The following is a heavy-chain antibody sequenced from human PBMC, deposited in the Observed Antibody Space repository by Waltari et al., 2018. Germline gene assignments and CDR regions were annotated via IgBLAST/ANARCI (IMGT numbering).Heavy chain of an antibody. V-gene: IGHV3-23*01. J-gene: IGHJ4*02. D-gene: IGHD3-10*01. CDR3: AKAALDYYGSGAYFDH. CDR1: GFTFSHYA. CDR2: ISISGT. Sequence: EVQLLQSGGGLVQPGGSLRLSCAPSGFTFSHYAMAWVRQTPGKGREWVSGISISGTYYADAVKGRLTLSRDNSKDTLDLQMNSLRADDTAVYYCAKAALDYYGSGAYFDHWGQGALVTVSS.